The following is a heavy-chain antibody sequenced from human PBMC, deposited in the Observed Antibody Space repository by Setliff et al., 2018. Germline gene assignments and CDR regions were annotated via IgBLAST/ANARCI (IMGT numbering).Heavy chain of an antibody. D-gene: IGHD3-10*01. Sequence: ASVKVSCKASGYTFTGYYFHWVRQAPGQGLEWMGWINPNNGDTKSAQRFQGRLTMTVNTSISTAYMELTSLRFEDTAIYYCTRGWGLWLGQLSTLPFDPWGQGTLVTVSS. CDR2: INPNNGDT. J-gene: IGHJ5*02. CDR1: GYTFTGYY. V-gene: IGHV1-2*02. CDR3: TRGWGLWLGQLSTLPFDP.